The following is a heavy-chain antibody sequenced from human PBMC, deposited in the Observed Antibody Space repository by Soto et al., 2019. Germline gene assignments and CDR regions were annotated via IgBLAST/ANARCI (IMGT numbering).Heavy chain of an antibody. J-gene: IGHJ5*02. Sequence: SETLSLTCTVSGGSIMSYYWSWIRQSPGKGLEWIGYIYYSGTTNYNPSLKSRVTMSVDTSKNQFSLKLSSVTAADTAVYYCARAPYYDYVWGENWFDPWGQGTLVTVSS. V-gene: IGHV4-59*01. CDR3: ARAPYYDYVWGENWFDP. CDR1: GGSIMSYY. D-gene: IGHD3-16*01. CDR2: IYYSGTT.